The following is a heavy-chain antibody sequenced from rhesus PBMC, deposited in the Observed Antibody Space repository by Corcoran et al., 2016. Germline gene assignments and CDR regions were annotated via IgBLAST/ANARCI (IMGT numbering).Heavy chain of an antibody. D-gene: IGHD6-19*01. CDR2: NYSNSEST. CDR3: ARDLRSPFDY. J-gene: IGHJ4*01. V-gene: IGHV4S12*01. Sequence: QVQLQESGPGVVKPSETLSLTCAVSGATIRSGYYYWSCFHQPPGKGLEWIGGNYSNSESTNYNPSLKSRVTISKDTSKNQFSLKLSSVTATDTAVYYCARDLRSPFDYWGQGVLVTVSS. CDR1: GATIRSGYYY.